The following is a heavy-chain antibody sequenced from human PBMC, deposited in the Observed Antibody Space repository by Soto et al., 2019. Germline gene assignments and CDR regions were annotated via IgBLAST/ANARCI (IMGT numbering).Heavy chain of an antibody. Sequence: PSETLSLTXLVSGGSISSGSHYWNWIRQTPGRGPEWMGYIYYNGNTNYNPSIKSRLTISVDTSKNQLSLKLTSVTAADTAVYYCARYSGSGYARIMDVWGQGTTVTVSS. V-gene: IGHV4-61*01. CDR3: ARYSGSGYARIMDV. D-gene: IGHD5-12*01. CDR1: GGSISSGSHY. J-gene: IGHJ6*02. CDR2: IYYNGNT.